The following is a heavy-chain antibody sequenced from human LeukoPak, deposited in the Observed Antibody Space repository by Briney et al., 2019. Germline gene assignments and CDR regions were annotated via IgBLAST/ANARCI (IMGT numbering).Heavy chain of an antibody. CDR2: INPNSGGT. CDR3: ARGGYGDYQDAFDI. V-gene: IGHV1-2*04. CDR1: GYTFIGYY. D-gene: IGHD4-17*01. Sequence: ASVKVSCKASGYTFIGYYMHWVRQAPGQGLEWMGWINPNSGGTNYAQKFQGWVTMTRDTSISTAYMELSRLRSDDTAVYYCARGGYGDYQDAFDIWGQGTMVTVSS. J-gene: IGHJ3*02.